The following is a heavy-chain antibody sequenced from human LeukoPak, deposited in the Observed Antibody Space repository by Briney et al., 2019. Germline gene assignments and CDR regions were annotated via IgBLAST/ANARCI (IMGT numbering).Heavy chain of an antibody. CDR3: ARESRDGLFF. CDR2: INPSGGST. V-gene: IGHV1-46*01. D-gene: IGHD5-24*01. Sequence: ASVKVSCTASRYTFTSYYMHWVRQAPGQGLEWMGIINPSGGSTSYAQKFQGRVTMTRDTSTSTVYMELSSLRSEDTAVYYCARESRDGLFFWGQGTLVTVSS. CDR1: RYTFTSYY. J-gene: IGHJ4*02.